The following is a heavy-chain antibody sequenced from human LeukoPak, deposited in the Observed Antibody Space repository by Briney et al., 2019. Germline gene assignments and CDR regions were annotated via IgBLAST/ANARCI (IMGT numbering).Heavy chain of an antibody. J-gene: IGHJ4*02. CDR1: GFTFSSSW. V-gene: IGHV3-74*01. CDR2: INSDGSST. CDR3: AKTKYSGYAIDY. Sequence: GGSLRLSCAASGFTFSSSWMHWVRQAPGKGLVWVSRINSDGSSTNYADSVKGRFTISRDNAKNTLYLQMDSLRAEDTAVYYCAKTKYSGYAIDYWGQGTLVPVSS. D-gene: IGHD5-12*01.